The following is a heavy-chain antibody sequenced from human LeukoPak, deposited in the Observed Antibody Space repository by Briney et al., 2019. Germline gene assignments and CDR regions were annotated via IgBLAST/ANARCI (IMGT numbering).Heavy chain of an antibody. CDR1: GFTFSSYA. CDR3: ARGEYSYDY. V-gene: IGHV3-30-3*01. D-gene: IGHD5-18*01. Sequence: PGRSLRLSCAASGFTFSSYAMHWVRQAPGKGLEWVAVISYDGSNKYYADSVKGRFTISRDNSKNTLYLQMNSLRVEDTAVYYCARGEYSYDYWGQGTLVTVSS. CDR2: ISYDGSNK. J-gene: IGHJ4*02.